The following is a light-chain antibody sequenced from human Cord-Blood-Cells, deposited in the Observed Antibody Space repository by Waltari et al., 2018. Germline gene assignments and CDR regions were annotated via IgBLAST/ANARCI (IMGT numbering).Light chain of an antibody. Sequence: QSVLTQPPSASGTPGQRVTISCSGSSPNIGSNTVNCNQQLPGTAPKLLIYSTNQRPAGVPDRFSGSKSGTSASLAISGLQSEDEADYYCAAWDDSLNGVVFGGGTKLTVL. CDR1: SPNIGSNT. CDR2: STN. J-gene: IGLJ2*01. V-gene: IGLV1-44*01. CDR3: AAWDDSLNGVV.